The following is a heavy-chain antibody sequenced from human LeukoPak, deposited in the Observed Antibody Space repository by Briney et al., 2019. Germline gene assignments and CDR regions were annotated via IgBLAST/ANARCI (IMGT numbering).Heavy chain of an antibody. J-gene: IGHJ3*02. V-gene: IGHV4-39*01. CDR1: GGSISSSAYY. D-gene: IGHD3-22*01. CDR3: ARWEGRNTLIGVVADDAFDI. Sequence: SETLSLTCTVSGGSISSSAYYWGWIRQPPGKGLEWIGSLYYSGSTYYNPSLKSRVTISRDTSKNQFSLKLSSVTAADTAVYYCARWEGRNTLIGVVADDAFDIWGQGTKVSVSS. CDR2: LYYSGST.